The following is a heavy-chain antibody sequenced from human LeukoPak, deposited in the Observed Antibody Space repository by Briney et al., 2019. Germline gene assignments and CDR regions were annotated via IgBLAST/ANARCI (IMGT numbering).Heavy chain of an antibody. CDR3: ARSPTNRHFDP. Sequence: GGSLRLSCAASGFNFSSYSMNGVRQAPGKGLEWVANIKQDGSEKYYVDSVKGRFTISRDNAKNSLYLQMNSLTAEDTAVYYCARSPTNRHFDPWGQGTLVTVSS. V-gene: IGHV3-7*01. J-gene: IGHJ5*02. D-gene: IGHD1-14*01. CDR1: GFNFSSYS. CDR2: IKQDGSEK.